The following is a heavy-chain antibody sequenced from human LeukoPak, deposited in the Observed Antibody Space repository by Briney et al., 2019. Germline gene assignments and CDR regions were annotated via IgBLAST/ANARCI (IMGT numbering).Heavy chain of an antibody. D-gene: IGHD3-10*01. J-gene: IGHJ4*02. V-gene: IGHV4-38-2*02. CDR2: IYHSGGT. Sequence: SETLSLTCTVSGNSISSGYYWGWIRQPPGKELEWMGSIYHSGGTYYNLSLKSRVTISVDTSKNQFSLKLSSVTAADTAVYYCARGMVRGVIVDYWGQGTLATVSS. CDR1: GNSISSGYY. CDR3: ARGMVRGVIVDY.